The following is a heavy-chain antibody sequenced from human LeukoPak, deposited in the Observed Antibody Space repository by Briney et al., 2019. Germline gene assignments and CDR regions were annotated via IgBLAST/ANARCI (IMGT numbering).Heavy chain of an antibody. V-gene: IGHV3-21*01. CDR2: ISSGGTYI. D-gene: IGHD2-15*01. CDR1: AFSFSTYA. CDR3: SRDRPTGASRVFVVE. J-gene: IGHJ1*01. Sequence: GRSLTLSCAPSAFSFSTYAITWVRQPPGEGLEWVSSISSGGTYISHPDSVRGRFTISRDNAKNSLYLQMNSLRVEDTAVYYWSRDRPTGASRVFVVEWGQGTLVTVSS.